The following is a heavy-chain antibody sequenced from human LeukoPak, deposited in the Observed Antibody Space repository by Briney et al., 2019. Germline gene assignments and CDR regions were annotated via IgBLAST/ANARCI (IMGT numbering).Heavy chain of an antibody. V-gene: IGHV3-7*01. CDR1: GFTFSRYW. D-gene: IGHD5/OR15-5a*01. Sequence: PGGSLRLSCAASGFTFSRYWMSWVRQAPGKGLEWVANIKQDGSEKNYVDSVKGGFTISRDNAKNSLYLQMNSLRAEDTAVYYCAREGDRGVLVSDFFDFWGQGTVVTVSS. J-gene: IGHJ4*02. CDR3: AREGDRGVLVSDFFDF. CDR2: IKQDGSEK.